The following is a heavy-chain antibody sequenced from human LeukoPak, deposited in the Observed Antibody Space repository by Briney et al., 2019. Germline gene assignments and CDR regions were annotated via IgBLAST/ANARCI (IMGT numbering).Heavy chain of an antibody. D-gene: IGHD1-26*01. CDR2: ISGSSSTM. J-gene: IGHJ4*02. CDR1: GFTFSRYS. Sequence: GGSLRLSCAASGFTFSRYSLNWVRQAPGKGLEWVSYISGSSSTMYYADSVKGRFTISRDNAKNSLYLQMNSLRVEDTAIYYCARGGSYPGCWGQGTLVTVSS. CDR3: ARGGSYPGC. V-gene: IGHV3-48*01.